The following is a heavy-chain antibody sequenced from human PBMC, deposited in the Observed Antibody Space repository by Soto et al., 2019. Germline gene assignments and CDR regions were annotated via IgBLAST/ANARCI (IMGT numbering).Heavy chain of an antibody. CDR2: IYHSGST. J-gene: IGHJ4*02. V-gene: IGHV4-4*02. D-gene: IGHD3-22*01. Sequence: SETLSLTCAVSGGSISSSNWWGWVRQPPGQGLVWIGEIYHSGSTNYNPSLKSRVTITGDKSKNQCSLKLNSVTAADTAVDYCARRGYYDSSGYSYFDYWGQGTMVTVSS. CDR3: ARRGYYDSSGYSYFDY. CDR1: GGSISSSNW.